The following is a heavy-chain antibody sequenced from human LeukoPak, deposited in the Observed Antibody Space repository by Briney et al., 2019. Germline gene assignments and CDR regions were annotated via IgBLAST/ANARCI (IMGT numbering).Heavy chain of an antibody. CDR3: ARWAGYCSITNCYTAFDF. CDR1: GYTFTGYY. CDR2: INPNSGGT. J-gene: IGHJ4*02. V-gene: IGHV1-2*06. D-gene: IGHD2-2*02. Sequence: ASVKVSCKASGYTFTGYYMHWVRQAPGKGLEWMGRINPNSGGTNYAQKFQGRVTMTRDTSISTAYMELSRLRSDDTAVYYCARWAGYCSITNCYTAFDFWGQGTLVTVSS.